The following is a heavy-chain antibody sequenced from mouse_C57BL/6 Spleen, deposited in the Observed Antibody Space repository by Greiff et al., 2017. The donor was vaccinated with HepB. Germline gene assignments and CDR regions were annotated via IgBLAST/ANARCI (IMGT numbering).Heavy chain of an antibody. D-gene: IGHD4-1*01. J-gene: IGHJ2*01. V-gene: IGHV6-3*01. CDR1: GFTFSNYW. CDR2: IRLKSDNYAT. CDR3: TGRENWPPYYFDY. Sequence: EVKLVESGGGLVQPGGSMKLSCVASGFTFSNYWMNWVRQSPEKGLEWVAQIRLKSDNYATHYAESVKGRFTISRDDSKSSVYLQMNNLRAEDTGIYDCTGRENWPPYYFDYWGQGTTLTVSS.